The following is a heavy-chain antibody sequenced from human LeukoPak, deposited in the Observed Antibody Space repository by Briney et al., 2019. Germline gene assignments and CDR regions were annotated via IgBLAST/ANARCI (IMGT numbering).Heavy chain of an antibody. CDR1: GFTFSSYA. CDR3: AKRIQGGSYDAWGAFDI. D-gene: IGHD1-26*01. CDR2: ISGSGGST. J-gene: IGHJ3*02. Sequence: GGSLRPSCAASGFTFSSYAMSWVRQAPGKGLEGVSAISGSGGSTYYADSVKGRFTISRDNSKNTLYLQMNSLRAEDTAVYYCAKRIQGGSYDAWGAFDIWGQGTMVTVSS. V-gene: IGHV3-23*01.